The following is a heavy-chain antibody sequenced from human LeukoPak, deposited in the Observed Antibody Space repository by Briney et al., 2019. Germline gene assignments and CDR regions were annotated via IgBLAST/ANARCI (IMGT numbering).Heavy chain of an antibody. CDR3: ASGTFDDYGDYDRGDYFDH. J-gene: IGHJ4*02. D-gene: IGHD4-17*01. V-gene: IGHV4-39*02. CDR2: IYYSGLT. CDR1: GASISSSSSS. Sequence: KTSETLSLTCTVSGASISSSSSSWGWVRQPPGKGPEWIGGIYYSGLTYDNPSLKSRVSISVDPSKNHFSLKVSSVTAADTAVYYCASGTFDDYGDYDRGDYFDHWGQGTLVTVSS.